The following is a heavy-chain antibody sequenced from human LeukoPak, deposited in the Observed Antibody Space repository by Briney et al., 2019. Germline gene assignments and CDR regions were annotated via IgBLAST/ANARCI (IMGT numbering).Heavy chain of an antibody. V-gene: IGHV4-59*01. CDR3: ASLGVISKRFDY. J-gene: IGHJ4*02. Sequence: PSETLSLTCTVSGGSISSYYWSWIRQPPGKGLEWIGYIYYSGSTNYNPSLKSRVTISVDTSKNQFSLKLSSVTAADTAVYYCASLGVISKRFDYWGQGTLVTVSS. CDR2: IYYSGST. CDR1: GGSISSYY. D-gene: IGHD3-22*01.